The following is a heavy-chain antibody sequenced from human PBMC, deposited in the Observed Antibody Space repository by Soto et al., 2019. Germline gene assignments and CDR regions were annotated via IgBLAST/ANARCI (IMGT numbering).Heavy chain of an antibody. CDR2: LTPGGETT. J-gene: IGHJ4*02. CDR3: AKASTLNMIVLVTAIFDS. CDR1: GFTFSGYA. V-gene: IGHV3-23*01. Sequence: GGSLRLSCAASGFTFSGYAMTWVRQAPGKGLEWVSALTPGGETTYHIDSVKGRFTISRDNSKNTLYLQMNSLRAEDTAVYYGAKASTLNMIVLVTAIFDSWGQGTLVTVSS. D-gene: IGHD2-21*02.